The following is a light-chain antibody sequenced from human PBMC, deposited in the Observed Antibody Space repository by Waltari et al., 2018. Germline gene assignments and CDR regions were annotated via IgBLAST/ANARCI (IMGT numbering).Light chain of an antibody. V-gene: IGKV4-1*01. CDR3: QQHYSSPLT. J-gene: IGKJ4*01. Sequence: DIVMTQSPASLAVSLDERATINCKSSQSVFHSSDSKNYLTWYQQKPGQPPKLLIYWASTRQSGVPDRFSGSGSGTDFTLTISSLQAEDVALYYCQQHYSSPLTFGGGTKVEIQ. CDR2: WAS. CDR1: QSVFHSSDSKNY.